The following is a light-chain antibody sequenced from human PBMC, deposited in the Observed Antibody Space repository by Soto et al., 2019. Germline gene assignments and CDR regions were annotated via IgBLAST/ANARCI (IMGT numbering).Light chain of an antibody. Sequence: DIQMTQSPSSLSASVGDRVTITCRASQSISSYLNWYQQKPGKAPKVLISGASSLQSGVPLRFSGSGSRSDFTLTISSLQSEDFASYYCLQSHSTPLTFGGGIKVEIK. CDR2: GAS. CDR1: QSISSY. V-gene: IGKV1-39*01. CDR3: LQSHSTPLT. J-gene: IGKJ4*02.